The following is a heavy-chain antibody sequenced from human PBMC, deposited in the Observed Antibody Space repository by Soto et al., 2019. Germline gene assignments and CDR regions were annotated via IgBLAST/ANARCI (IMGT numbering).Heavy chain of an antibody. V-gene: IGHV4-59*01. J-gene: IGHJ4*02. D-gene: IGHD3-22*01. CDR3: AGRASRYYYDSSGYFDY. Sequence: ETLSLTCTVSGGSISSYYWSWIRQPPGKGLEWIGYIYYSGSTNYNPSLKSRVTISVDTSKNQFSLKLSSVTAADTAVYYCAGRASRYYYDSSGYFDYWGQGTPVTVSS. CDR2: IYYSGST. CDR1: GGSISSYY.